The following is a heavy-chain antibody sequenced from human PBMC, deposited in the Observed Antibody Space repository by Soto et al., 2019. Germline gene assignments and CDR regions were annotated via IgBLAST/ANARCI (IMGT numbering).Heavy chain of an antibody. D-gene: IGHD3-10*01. CDR3: VGGQYYFDY. Sequence: QVQLVESGGGVVQPGRSLRLSCAAPGFPFTTYGMHWVREGPGKGLEWVAVISYDGSNTYYADSVKGRFTISRDNSKNTLYLQLNSLRPEDTALYYCVGGQYYFDYRGQGTLVTVSS. J-gene: IGHJ4*02. V-gene: IGHV3-30*03. CDR1: GFPFTTYG. CDR2: ISYDGSNT.